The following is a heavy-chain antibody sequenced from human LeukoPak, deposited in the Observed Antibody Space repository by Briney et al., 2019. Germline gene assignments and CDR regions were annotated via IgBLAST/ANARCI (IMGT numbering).Heavy chain of an antibody. CDR2: IHYDGSYK. CDR3: ASQRRDSNSSPFRYHFDY. V-gene: IGHV3-30*02. D-gene: IGHD6-6*01. Sequence: GGSLRLSCAASGFTFSSYGMHWVRQAPGKGLEWVAFIHYDGSYKYYADSVKGRFTISRDNSKNTLYLQMNSLRAEDTAVYYCASQRRDSNSSPFRYHFDYWGQGSLVTVSS. J-gene: IGHJ4*02. CDR1: GFTFSSYG.